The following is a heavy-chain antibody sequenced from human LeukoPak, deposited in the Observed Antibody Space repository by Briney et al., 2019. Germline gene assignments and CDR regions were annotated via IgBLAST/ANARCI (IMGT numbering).Heavy chain of an antibody. V-gene: IGHV4-59*01. CDR1: GGSISSYY. Sequence: SETLSLTCTVSGGSISSYYWSWIRQPPGKGLEWIGYTYYSGSTNYNPSLKSRVTISVDTSKNQFSLKLSSVTAADTAVYYCARYHSSGCYDYWGQGTLVTVSS. J-gene: IGHJ4*02. CDR3: ARYHSSGCYDY. CDR2: TYYSGST. D-gene: IGHD6-19*01.